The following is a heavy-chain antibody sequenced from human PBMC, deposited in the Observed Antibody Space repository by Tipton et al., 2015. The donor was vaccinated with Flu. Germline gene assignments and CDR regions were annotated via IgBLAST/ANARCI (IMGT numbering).Heavy chain of an antibody. CDR2: IYYSGST. J-gene: IGHJ4*02. D-gene: IGHD6-13*01. CDR1: GGSISSYY. CDR3: ATSAAGTEYYFDY. Sequence: TLSLTCTVSGGSISSYYWSWIRQPPGKGLEWSGYIYYSGSTNYYPALQSRVTISVDTSKHQFSLKLSSVTAADTAVYYCATSAAGTEYYFDYWGQGTLVTVSS. V-gene: IGHV4-59*08.